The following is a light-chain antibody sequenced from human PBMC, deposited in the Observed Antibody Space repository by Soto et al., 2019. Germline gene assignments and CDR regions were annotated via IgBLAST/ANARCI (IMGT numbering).Light chain of an antibody. V-gene: IGLV2-14*01. CDR2: DIN. CDR1: SSDVGNYIF. J-gene: IGLJ1*01. Sequence: QPASVSGPPGHSITISCTGTSSDVGNYIFVSWYRQHPGKAPKLMIYDINNRPSGVSNRFSGSKSGNTASLTISGLQAEDEADYYCVSYTTSASYVFGPGTKVTVL. CDR3: VSYTTSASYV.